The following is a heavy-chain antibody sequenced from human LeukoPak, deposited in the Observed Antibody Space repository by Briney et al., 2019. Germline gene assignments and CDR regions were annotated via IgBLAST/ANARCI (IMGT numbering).Heavy chain of an antibody. Sequence: PGGSLRLSCAASGFTFDDYAKNWVRQVPGRGLEWVSGINWNGRITEYADSVKDRFTISRQNTKNSLYLYMNNLGGEDTALYFCARGSVQLWLRDTYYYMDVWGKGTTVTVSS. CDR3: ARGSVQLWLRDTYYYMDV. J-gene: IGHJ6*03. D-gene: IGHD5-18*01. CDR1: GFTFDDYA. V-gene: IGHV3-20*04. CDR2: INWNGRIT.